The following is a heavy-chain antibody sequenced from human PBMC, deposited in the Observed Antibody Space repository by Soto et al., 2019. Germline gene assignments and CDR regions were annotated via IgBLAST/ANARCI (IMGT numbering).Heavy chain of an antibody. Sequence: SETLSLTCTVSGGSISSGGYYWSWIRQHPGKGLEWIGYIYYSGSTYYNPSLKSRVTISVDTSKNQFSLKLSSVTAADTAVYYCARGFSTTAAFDYWGQGTLVTVSS. J-gene: IGHJ4*02. V-gene: IGHV4-31*03. CDR2: IYYSGST. CDR1: GGSISSGGYY. CDR3: ARGFSTTAAFDY. D-gene: IGHD2-2*01.